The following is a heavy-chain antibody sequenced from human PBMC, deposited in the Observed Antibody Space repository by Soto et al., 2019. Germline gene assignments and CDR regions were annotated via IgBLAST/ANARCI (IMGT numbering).Heavy chain of an antibody. CDR2: ITGSGVGT. J-gene: IGHJ6*03. D-gene: IGHD3-3*01. Sequence: PGGSLRLSCAASGFTFSSFGLSWVRQAPGRGLEWVSGITGSGVGTYYADSVKGRFTISRDNAKNSLYLQMNSLRAEDTAVYYCAREVTRFLEWLMDYYYMDVWGKGTTVTVSS. CDR1: GFTFSSFG. V-gene: IGHV3-21*04. CDR3: AREVTRFLEWLMDYYYMDV.